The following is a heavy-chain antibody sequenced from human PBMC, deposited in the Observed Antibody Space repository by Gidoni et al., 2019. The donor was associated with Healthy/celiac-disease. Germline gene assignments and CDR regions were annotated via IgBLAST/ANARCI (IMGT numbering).Heavy chain of an antibody. D-gene: IGHD2-21*02. J-gene: IGHJ2*01. CDR3: ARPYCGGDCYSVLDWYFDL. V-gene: IGHV3-33*01. Sequence: DGSNKYYADSVKGRFTISRDNSKNTLYLQMNSLRAEDTAVYYCARPYCGGDCYSVLDWYFDLWGRGTLVTVSS. CDR2: DGSNK.